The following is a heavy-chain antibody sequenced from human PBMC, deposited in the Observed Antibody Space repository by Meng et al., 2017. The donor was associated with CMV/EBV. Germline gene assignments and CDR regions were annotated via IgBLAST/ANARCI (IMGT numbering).Heavy chain of an antibody. Sequence: ASVKVSCKASGYTFTGYYMHWVRQAPGQGLEWMGWINPNSGGTNYAQKLQGRVTMTRDTSISTAYMELSRLRSDDTAVYYCARDTPFVMPLYYYYYYGMDVWGQGTTVTVSS. CDR2: INPNSGGT. V-gene: IGHV1-2*02. CDR3: ARDTPFVMPLYYYYYYGMDV. J-gene: IGHJ6*02. CDR1: GYTFTGYY. D-gene: IGHD3-16*01.